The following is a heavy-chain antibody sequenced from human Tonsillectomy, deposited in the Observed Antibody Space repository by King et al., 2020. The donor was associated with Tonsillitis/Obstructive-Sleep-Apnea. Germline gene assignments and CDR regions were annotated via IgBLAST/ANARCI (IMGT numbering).Heavy chain of an antibody. J-gene: IGHJ4*02. V-gene: IGHV3-30*03. D-gene: IGHD3-22*01. CDR3: ADASQLYFYDSSGYYGGVDY. CDR2: ISYDGSNK. CDR1: GFTFSSYG. Sequence: VQLVESGGGVVQPGRSLRLSCAASGFTFSSYGMHWVRQAPGKGLEWVAVISYDGSNKYYADSVKGRFTISRDNSKNTLYLQMNSLRAEDTAVYYCADASQLYFYDSSGYYGGVDYWGQGTLVTVSS.